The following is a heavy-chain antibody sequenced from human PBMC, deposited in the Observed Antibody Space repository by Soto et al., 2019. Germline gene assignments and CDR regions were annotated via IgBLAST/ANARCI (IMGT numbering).Heavy chain of an antibody. CDR2: IYTSGST. Sequence: SETLSLTCTVSGGSISSDYWSWIREPAGKGLEWIGRIYTSGSTNYNPSLKSRVTMSVDTSKNQFSLKLSSVTAADTAVYYCARDTPRYCSGGSCYAADAFDIWGQATMVTVSS. CDR3: ARDTPRYCSGGSCYAADAFDI. J-gene: IGHJ3*02. V-gene: IGHV4-4*07. CDR1: GGSISSDY. D-gene: IGHD2-15*01.